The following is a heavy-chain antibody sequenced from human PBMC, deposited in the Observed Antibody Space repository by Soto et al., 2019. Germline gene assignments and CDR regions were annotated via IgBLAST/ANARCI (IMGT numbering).Heavy chain of an antibody. CDR3: AKDLGCSGGSCYGQDY. Sequence: LRLSCAASGFTFSSYGMHWVRQAPGKGLEWVAVISYDGSNKYYADSVKGRFTISRDNSKNTLYLQMNSLRAEDTAVYYCAKDLGCSGGSCYGQDYWGQGTLVTVSS. CDR1: GFTFSSYG. CDR2: ISYDGSNK. V-gene: IGHV3-30*18. D-gene: IGHD2-15*01. J-gene: IGHJ4*02.